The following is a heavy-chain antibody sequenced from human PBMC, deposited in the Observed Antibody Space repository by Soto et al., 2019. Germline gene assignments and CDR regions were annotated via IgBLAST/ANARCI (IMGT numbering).Heavy chain of an antibody. V-gene: IGHV3-9*01. D-gene: IGHD2-8*02. Sequence: EVQLVESGGGLVQPGRSLRLSCAASGFTFDNYAMYWVRQAPGKGLEWVSGISWNSGTIGYADSEKGRFTISRDNAKNSLYLQMNSLRAEDTALYYCAKSTGGTANGMDVWGQGTTVTVSS. J-gene: IGHJ6*02. CDR1: GFTFDNYA. CDR3: AKSTGGTANGMDV. CDR2: ISWNSGTI.